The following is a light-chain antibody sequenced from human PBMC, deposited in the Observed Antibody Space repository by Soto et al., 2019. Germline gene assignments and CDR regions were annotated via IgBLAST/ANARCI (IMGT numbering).Light chain of an antibody. V-gene: IGKV3-15*01. CDR2: GAS. CDR3: QQYYSSTIT. Sequence: EITMTQSPATLSVSPGERVTLSCRASQSVSSNLAWYQQKPGQAPRLLIHGASTRATGVPARFSGGGSGTEFTLTISSLQSEDVAVYYCQQYYSSTITFGQGTRLEIK. CDR1: QSVSSN. J-gene: IGKJ5*01.